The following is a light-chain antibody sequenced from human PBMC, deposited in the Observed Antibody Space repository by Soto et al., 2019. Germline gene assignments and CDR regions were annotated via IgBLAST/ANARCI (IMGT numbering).Light chain of an antibody. CDR1: NIGSKS. CDR3: QVWDRSRHLYV. V-gene: IGLV3-21*02. Sequence: SYELSHPPSVSVAPGQTVGITCGGNNIGSKSVQWYHHKPGQAPVLVFYDDSDRPSGLPERFSGSNSGNTATLTISRVEAGDEADYYCQVWDRSRHLYVFGTGTKVTV. J-gene: IGLJ1*01. CDR2: DDS.